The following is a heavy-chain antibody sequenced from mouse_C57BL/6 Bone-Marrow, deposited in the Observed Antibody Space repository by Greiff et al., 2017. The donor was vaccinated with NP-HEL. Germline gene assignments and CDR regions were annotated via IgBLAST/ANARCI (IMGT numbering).Heavy chain of an antibody. D-gene: IGHD1-3*01. V-gene: IGHV1-64*01. J-gene: IGHJ3*01. CDR1: GYTFTSYW. Sequence: QVQLQQPGAELVKPGASVKLSCKASGYTFTSYWMHWVKQRPGQGLEWIGMIHPSSGSTNYNEKFKSKATLTVDKSSSTAYMQLSSLTSEDSAVYYCARGLKRGFAYWGQGTLVTVSA. CDR3: ARGLKRGFAY. CDR2: IHPSSGST.